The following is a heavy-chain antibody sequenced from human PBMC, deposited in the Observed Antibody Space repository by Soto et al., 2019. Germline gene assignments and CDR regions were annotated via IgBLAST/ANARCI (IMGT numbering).Heavy chain of an antibody. J-gene: IGHJ3*02. Sequence: PGGSMRLSCAASGFTFSSYWMHWVRQAPGKGLVWVSGISGGGSSTYYADSVKGRFTISRDNSKNTLYLQMNSLRAEDTAVYYCAKDLYCYDSSGNPDAFDIWGQGTMVTVSS. V-gene: IGHV3-23*01. CDR1: GFTFSSYW. CDR3: AKDLYCYDSSGNPDAFDI. CDR2: ISGGGSST. D-gene: IGHD3-22*01.